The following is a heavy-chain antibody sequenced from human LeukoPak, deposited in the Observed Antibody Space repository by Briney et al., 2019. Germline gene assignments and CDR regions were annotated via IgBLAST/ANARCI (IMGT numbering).Heavy chain of an antibody. CDR2: INAGNGNT. D-gene: IGHD3-22*01. V-gene: IGHV1-3*01. Sequence: ASVKVSCKASGYTFTSYAMHWVRQAPGRRLEWMGWINAGNGNTKYSQKFQGRVTITRDTSASTAYMELSSLRSEDTAVYYCARDLPPRHYYDSSDYFNWFDPWGQGTLVTVSS. CDR3: ARDLPPRHYYDSSDYFNWFDP. CDR1: GYTFTSYA. J-gene: IGHJ5*02.